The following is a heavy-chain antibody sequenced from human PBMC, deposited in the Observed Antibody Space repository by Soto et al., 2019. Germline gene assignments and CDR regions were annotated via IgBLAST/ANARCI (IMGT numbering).Heavy chain of an antibody. J-gene: IGHJ4*02. V-gene: IGHV4-4*07. CDR1: GGSISSDY. CDR3: ARGVGRSSWTSFDS. D-gene: IGHD6-13*01. Sequence: SETLSLACTVSGGSISSDYWSWIRQPAGKGLEWIGRIYISENTHYNPSLRSRVSMSLDTSKNQLSLNLSSVTAADTAVYYCARGVGRSSWTSFDSWGQGTLVTVSS. CDR2: IYISENT.